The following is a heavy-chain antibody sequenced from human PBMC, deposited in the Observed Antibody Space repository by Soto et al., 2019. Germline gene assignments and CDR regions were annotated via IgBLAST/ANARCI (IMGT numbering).Heavy chain of an antibody. CDR3: AKGGMGSTSPYDFDY. CDR2: ISVSGGNT. Sequence: GGSLRLSCAASEFTFSNYAMNWVRQAPGEGLEWVSTISVSGGNTFYADSVKGRFTISRDNSKNTLSLEMNSLRAEDTAVYYCAKGGMGSTSPYDFDYWGQGTLVTVSS. J-gene: IGHJ4*02. V-gene: IGHV3-23*01. D-gene: IGHD6-6*01. CDR1: EFTFSNYA.